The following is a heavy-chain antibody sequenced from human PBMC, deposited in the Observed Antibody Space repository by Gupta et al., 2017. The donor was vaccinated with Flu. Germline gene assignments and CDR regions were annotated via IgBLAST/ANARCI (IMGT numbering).Heavy chain of an antibody. CDR1: GDSISNSDFY. V-gene: IGHV4-39*01. J-gene: IGHJ5*02. CDR3: AARRKDLNWFDP. CDR2: IHHSGRT. Sequence: QLQLQESGPGLVKPSETLSLTCTVSGDSISNSDFYWAWIRQPPGKGLECIGGIHHSGRTYYNPSLKSRVTMSVDTPKYQCSLKLSSVTAADTAVYYCAARRKDLNWFDPWGQGTLVTVSS. D-gene: IGHD3-3*01.